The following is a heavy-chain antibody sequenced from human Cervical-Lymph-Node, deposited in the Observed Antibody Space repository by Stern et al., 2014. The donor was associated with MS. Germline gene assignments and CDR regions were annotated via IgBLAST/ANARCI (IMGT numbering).Heavy chain of an antibody. V-gene: IGHV4-39*02. CDR2: VYYSGIT. J-gene: IGHJ2*01. Sequence: QVQLQESGPGLVKPSETLSLTCTVSGGSITNRDYWGWIRQSPGKGLEWIGSVYYSGITYYRPSLKSRATISIDTSRDQFFLRFTSVTATDTAVYFCARGVTAVTNYVPNWCFDLWGRGTLVTVSS. CDR1: GGSITNRDY. D-gene: IGHD4-11*01. CDR3: ARGVTAVTNYVPNWCFDL.